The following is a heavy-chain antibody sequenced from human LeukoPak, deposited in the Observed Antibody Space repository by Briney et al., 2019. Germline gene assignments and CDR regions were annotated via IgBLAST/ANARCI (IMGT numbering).Heavy chain of an antibody. CDR1: GYSFISYW. D-gene: IGHD3-22*01. Sequence: GESLKISCNGSGYSFISYWIGWVRQMPGKGLEWMGIIYPGDSDTRYSPSFQGQVTISADKSISTAYLQWSSLKASDTAMYYCARHSTYYYDSSGYNDYWGQGTLVTVSP. CDR3: ARHSTYYYDSSGYNDY. V-gene: IGHV5-51*01. CDR2: IYPGDSDT. J-gene: IGHJ4*02.